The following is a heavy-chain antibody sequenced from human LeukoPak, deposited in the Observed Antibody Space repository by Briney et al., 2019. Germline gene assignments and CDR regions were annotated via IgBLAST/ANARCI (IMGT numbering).Heavy chain of an antibody. CDR2: IYYIGST. J-gene: IGHJ4*02. V-gene: IGHV4-59*01. CDR1: GGSISSYL. Sequence: SETLSLTCTVSGGSISSYLWGWIRQPPGQGLGWIGYIYYIGSTTYNPSLKSRVTISVDTSKNQFSLKLSSVNAADTAVYYCARETMVRGVITDDYWGQGTLVTVSS. D-gene: IGHD3-10*01. CDR3: ARETMVRGVITDDY.